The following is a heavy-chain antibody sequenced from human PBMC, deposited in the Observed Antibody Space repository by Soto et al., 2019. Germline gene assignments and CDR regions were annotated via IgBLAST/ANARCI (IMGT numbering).Heavy chain of an antibody. J-gene: IGHJ1*01. Sequence: QVQLQESGPGLVKPSETLSLTCTVPGGSISSYYWSWIRQPPGKGLEWIGYIYYSGSTNYNPSLKSRVTISVDTSKNQYSLKLSSVTAADTAVYYCASIGAAEYFQHWGQGTLVTVSS. CDR1: GGSISSYY. CDR3: ASIGAAEYFQH. D-gene: IGHD2-15*01. V-gene: IGHV4-59*01. CDR2: IYYSGST.